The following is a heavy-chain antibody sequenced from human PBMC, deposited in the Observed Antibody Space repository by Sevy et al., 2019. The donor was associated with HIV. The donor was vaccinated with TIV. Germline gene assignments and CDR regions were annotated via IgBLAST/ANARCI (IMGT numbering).Heavy chain of an antibody. V-gene: IGHV3-30-3*01. D-gene: IGHD2-15*01. J-gene: IGHJ1*01. CDR1: GFTFSSYA. CDR3: ALIPRDGYCSGGRCDWEYFQH. CDR2: ISYDGSNK. Sequence: GGSLRLSCAASGFTFSSYAMHWVRQAPGKGLEWVAVISYDGSNKYYADSVKGRFTISRDNSKNTLYLQMNSLRAEDTAVYYGALIPRDGYCSGGRCDWEYFQHWGQGTLVTVSS.